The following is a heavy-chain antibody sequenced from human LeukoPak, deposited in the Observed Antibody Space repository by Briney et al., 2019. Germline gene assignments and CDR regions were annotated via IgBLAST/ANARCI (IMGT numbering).Heavy chain of an antibody. CDR2: IKSKADGGTT. CDR3: ATFSTGF. J-gene: IGHJ4*02. V-gene: IGHV3-15*01. CDR1: GIAFSDVW. Sequence: GGPLRLSCAASGIAFSDVWMTWVRQAPGKGLEWVGRIKSKADGGTTDYAAPVKGRFSISGDDSKNTLYLQMDSLKAEDTAVYYCATFSTGFWGQGTLVTVSS.